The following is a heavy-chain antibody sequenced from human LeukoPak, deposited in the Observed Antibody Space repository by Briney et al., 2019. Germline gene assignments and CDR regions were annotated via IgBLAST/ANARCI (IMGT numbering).Heavy chain of an antibody. V-gene: IGHV3-23*01. CDR3: AKEHDYGGYFDY. J-gene: IGHJ4*02. D-gene: IGHD4/OR15-4a*01. CDR1: GFTFSSYA. Sequence: PGGSLRLSCAASGFTFSSYAMSSVRQAPGKGLEWVSAISGSGGGTYYADSVKGRFTISRDNSKNTLYLQMNSLRAEDTAVYYCAKEHDYGGYFDYWGQGTLVTVSS. CDR2: ISGSGGGT.